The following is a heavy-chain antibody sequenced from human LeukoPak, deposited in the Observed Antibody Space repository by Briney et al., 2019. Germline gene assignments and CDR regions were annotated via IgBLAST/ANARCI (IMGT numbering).Heavy chain of an antibody. V-gene: IGHV3-30*04. J-gene: IGHJ6*02. Sequence: PGGSLRLSCAASGFTFSSHAVHWVRQAPGKGLEWVAGISYDGRNKYIADSVKGRFTISRDNSKNTLYLQMNSLRAEDTAVYYCAKDLIWYSSSPYYYGMDVWGQGTTVTVSS. D-gene: IGHD6-6*01. CDR1: GFTFSSHA. CDR2: ISYDGRNK. CDR3: AKDLIWYSSSPYYYGMDV.